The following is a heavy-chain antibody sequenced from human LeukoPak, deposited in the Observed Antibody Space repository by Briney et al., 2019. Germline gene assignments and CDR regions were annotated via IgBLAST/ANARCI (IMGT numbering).Heavy chain of an antibody. CDR3: ARDGGSSGYYSLGWFDP. V-gene: IGHV3-7*01. CDR1: GFTFSSYW. CDR2: IKQDGSEK. J-gene: IGHJ5*02. D-gene: IGHD3-22*01. Sequence: GGSPRLSCAASGFTFSSYWMSWVRQAPGKGLEWVANIKQDGSEKYYVGSVKGRFTISRDNAKNSLYLQMNSLRAEDTAVYYCARDGGSSGYYSLGWFDPWGQGTLVTVSS.